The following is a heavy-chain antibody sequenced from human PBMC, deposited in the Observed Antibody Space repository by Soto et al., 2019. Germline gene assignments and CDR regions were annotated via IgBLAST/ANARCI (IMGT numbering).Heavy chain of an antibody. CDR2: IFYTGGT. V-gene: IGHV4-61*01. J-gene: IGHJ6*02. D-gene: IGHD1-1*01. CDR1: AGSISRVRFY. CDR3: AREARQPVSEGGYYYYAMDF. Sequence: SATLSLTGPVSAGSISRVRFYWRWIRPPPGKGLEWIGYIFYTGGTNYSPSLKSRVTISVDTSKNQFSLKLNSVSAADTAVYYCAREARQPVSEGGYYYYAMDFGCQGTAGT.